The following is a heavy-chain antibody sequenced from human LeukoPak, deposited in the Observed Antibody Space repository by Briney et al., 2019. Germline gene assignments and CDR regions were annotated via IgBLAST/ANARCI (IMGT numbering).Heavy chain of an antibody. CDR2: ISRSSAYI. V-gene: IGHV3-21*01. D-gene: IGHD1-26*01. Sequence: GGSLRLSCAASGFTLSSYSMNWVRQAPGKGLEWVSSISRSSAYIYYADSVKGRFTISRDNAKNSLYLQMNSLRAEDTAVYYCARDLIVGTTIRYYFDYWGQGTLVTVSS. CDR1: GFTLSSYS. CDR3: ARDLIVGTTIRYYFDY. J-gene: IGHJ4*02.